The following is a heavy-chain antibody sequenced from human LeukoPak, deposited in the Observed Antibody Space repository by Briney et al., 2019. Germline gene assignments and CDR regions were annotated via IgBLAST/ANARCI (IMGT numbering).Heavy chain of an antibody. CDR1: GGSFSGYY. J-gene: IGHJ4*02. Sequence: SETLSLTCAVYGGSFSGYYWSWIRQPPGKGLEWIGEINHSGSTNYNPSLKSRVTISVDTSKNQFSLKLSSVTAADTAVYYCATLGSGSYRTPPAWGQGSMVTVSS. CDR2: INHSGST. D-gene: IGHD1-26*01. V-gene: IGHV4-34*01. CDR3: ATLGSGSYRTPPA.